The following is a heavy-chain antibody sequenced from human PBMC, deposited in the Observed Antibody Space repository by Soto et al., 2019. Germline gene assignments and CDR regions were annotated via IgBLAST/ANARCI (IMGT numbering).Heavy chain of an antibody. V-gene: IGHV1-18*04. CDR1: GYTFTSYG. J-gene: IGHJ4*02. D-gene: IGHD2-15*01. CDR3: ARDPPYCSGGSCYSARY. CDR2: ISAYNGNT. Sequence: ASVKVSCKASGYTFTSYGISWVRQAPGQGLEWMGWISAYNGNTNYAQKLQGRVTMTTDTSTSTAYMELRSPRSDDTAVYYCARDPPYCSGGSCYSARYWGQGTLVTVSS.